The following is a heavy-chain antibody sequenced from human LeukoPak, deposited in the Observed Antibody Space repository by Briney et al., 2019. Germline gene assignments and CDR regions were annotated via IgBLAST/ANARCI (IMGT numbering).Heavy chain of an antibody. CDR3: ARDFPRPVVVTELLRGYYGMDV. D-gene: IGHD2-21*02. CDR1: GYTFTSYG. J-gene: IGHJ6*02. CDR2: ISAYNGKT. V-gene: IGHV1-18*01. Sequence: ASVKVSCKASGYTFTSYGISWVRQAPGQGLEWMGWISAYNGKTNYAQKLQGRVTMTTDTSTSTAYMELRSLRSDDTAVYYCARDFPRPVVVTELLRGYYGMDVWGQGTTVTVSS.